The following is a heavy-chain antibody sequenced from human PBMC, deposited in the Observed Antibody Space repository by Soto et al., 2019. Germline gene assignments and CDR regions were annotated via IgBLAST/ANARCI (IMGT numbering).Heavy chain of an antibody. D-gene: IGHD3-22*01. CDR2: ISGSGGST. J-gene: IGHJ4*02. V-gene: IGHV3-23*01. CDR1: GFTFSSYA. Sequence: GGSLRLSCAASGFTFSSYAMSWVRQAPGKGLEWVSTISGSGGSTYYPDSVKGRFTISRDSSKNTVYLQMNSLRAEDAAVYYCAKEMTSGYYLFDYWGQGTLVTVSS. CDR3: AKEMTSGYYLFDY.